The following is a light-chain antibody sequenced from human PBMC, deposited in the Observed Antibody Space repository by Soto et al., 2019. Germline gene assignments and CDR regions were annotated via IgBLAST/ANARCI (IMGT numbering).Light chain of an antibody. CDR1: TGAVTSSHY. V-gene: IGLV7-46*01. J-gene: IGLJ1*01. CDR2: DTS. CDR3: LLWYSGRPV. Sequence: QAVVTQESSLTVSPGGTVTLTCDSSTGAVTSSHYPHWLQQKPGQAPRTLTYDTSNKHSWTPAGFSGSLLGGKAALTLSGAQPEDEAEYYCLLWYSGRPVFGTGTKVTVL.